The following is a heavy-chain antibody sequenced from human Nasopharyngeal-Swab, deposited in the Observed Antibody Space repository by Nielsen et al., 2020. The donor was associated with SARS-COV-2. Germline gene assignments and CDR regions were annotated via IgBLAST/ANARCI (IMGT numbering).Heavy chain of an antibody. CDR2: ISSSSSYI. V-gene: IGHV3-21*01. J-gene: IGHJ6*02. CDR3: ARDGLDYDFWSAYFMDV. CDR1: GFTFNNYN. D-gene: IGHD3-3*01. Sequence: GGSLRLSCAASGFTFNNYNFNWVRQAPGKGLERVSSISSSSSYIYYADSVKGRFTISRDNAKNSLYLQMNSLRAEDTAVYCCARDGLDYDFWSAYFMDVWGQGTTVTVSS.